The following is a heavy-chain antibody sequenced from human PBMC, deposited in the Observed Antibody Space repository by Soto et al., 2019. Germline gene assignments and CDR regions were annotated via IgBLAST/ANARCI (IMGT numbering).Heavy chain of an antibody. J-gene: IGHJ5*02. D-gene: IGHD2-15*01. V-gene: IGHV1-46*01. CDR2: INPSGGST. CDR3: AREVVGGFDP. Sequence: QVQLVQSGAEVKKPGASVKVSCKASGYTFTSYYMHWVRQAPGQGLEWMGIINPSGGSTSYAQKFPGRVTMTRDTSTSTFYMELSSLRSEDTAGYYCAREVVGGFDPWGQGTLVTVSS. CDR1: GYTFTSYY.